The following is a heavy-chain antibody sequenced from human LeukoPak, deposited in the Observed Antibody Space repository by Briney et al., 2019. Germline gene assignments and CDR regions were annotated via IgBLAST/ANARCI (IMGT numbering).Heavy chain of an antibody. CDR3: AKDRWAVAGFDY. CDR1: GFTFSTYG. D-gene: IGHD6-19*01. CDR2: ISCDGSNK. V-gene: IGHV3-30*18. J-gene: IGHJ4*02. Sequence: PGGSLRLSCAASGFTFSTYGMHWVRQAPGKGLEWVTLISCDGSNKYYADSVKGRFTISRDNSKNTLYLQMDSLRVEDTAVYYCAKDRWAVAGFDYWGQGTLVTVSS.